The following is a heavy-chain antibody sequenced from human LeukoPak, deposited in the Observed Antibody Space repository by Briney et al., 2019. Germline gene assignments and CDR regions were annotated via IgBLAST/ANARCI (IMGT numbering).Heavy chain of an antibody. V-gene: IGHV4-30-4*01. D-gene: IGHD3-22*01. CDR1: GGSISSGDYY. Sequence: PSRTLSLTCTVSGGSISSGDYYWSWIRQPPGKGLEWIGYIYYSGSTYYNPSLKSRVTISVDTSKNQFSLKLSSVTAADTAVYYCARGTYYYDSSGYYYWFDPWGQGTLVTVSS. CDR2: IYYSGST. CDR3: ARGTYYYDSSGYYYWFDP. J-gene: IGHJ5*02.